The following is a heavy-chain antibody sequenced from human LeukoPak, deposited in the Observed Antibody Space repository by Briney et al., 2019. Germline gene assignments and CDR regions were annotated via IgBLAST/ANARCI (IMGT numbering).Heavy chain of an antibody. V-gene: IGHV1-46*01. CDR3: ARERELRPPYFDY. D-gene: IGHD1-26*01. CDR1: GYTFTNHY. Sequence: ASVKVSCKASGYTFTNHYIHWVRQAPGQGLEWMGIINPSVGGTTYAQKFQRRVTMTRDTSTSTVYMDLSSLRSDVTAVYYCARERELRPPYFDYWGQGTLVTVSS. CDR2: INPSVGGT. J-gene: IGHJ4*02.